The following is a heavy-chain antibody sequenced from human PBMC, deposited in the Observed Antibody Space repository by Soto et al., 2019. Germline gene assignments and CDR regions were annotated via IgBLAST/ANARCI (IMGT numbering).Heavy chain of an antibody. CDR1: GFTFSSYT. CDR3: ARDQVSDTAMKYYSLNV. V-gene: IGHV3-21*01. J-gene: IGHJ6*02. CDR2: ISSSRSYT. Sequence: EVQVVESGGGLVKPGGSLRLSCVASGFTFSSYTMNWVRQAPGKGLEWVSCISSSRSYTNYADSVKGRFTISRDNAKNSLYLQMSSLRAEDTAVYYCARDQVSDTAMKYYSLNVWGQGTTVTVSS. D-gene: IGHD5-18*01.